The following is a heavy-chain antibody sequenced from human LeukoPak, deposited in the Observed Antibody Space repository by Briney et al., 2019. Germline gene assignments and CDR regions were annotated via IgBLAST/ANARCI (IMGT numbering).Heavy chain of an antibody. D-gene: IGHD6-19*01. V-gene: IGHV3-30-3*01. CDR2: ISYDGSNK. CDR3: ARGGGSGWY. Sequence: PGGSLRLSCAASGFTFSSYAMHWVRQAPGKGLEWVAVISYDGSNKYYADSVKGRFTISRDNSKNTLYLQMNSLRAEDTAVYYCARGGGSGWYWGQGTLVTVSS. J-gene: IGHJ4*02. CDR1: GFTFSSYA.